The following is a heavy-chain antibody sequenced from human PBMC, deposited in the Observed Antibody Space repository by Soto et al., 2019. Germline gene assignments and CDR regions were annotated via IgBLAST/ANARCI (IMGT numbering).Heavy chain of an antibody. J-gene: IGHJ4*02. CDR3: AKEGYYDSSGYHSDRYYFDY. Sequence: EVQLLESGGGLVQPGGSLRLSCAASGFTFSSYAMSWVRQAPGKGLEWVSAISGSGGSTYYADSVKGRFTISRDNSRNTLYLQMNSLRAEDTAVYYCAKEGYYDSSGYHSDRYYFDYWGQGTLVTVSS. CDR1: GFTFSSYA. V-gene: IGHV3-23*01. D-gene: IGHD3-22*01. CDR2: ISGSGGST.